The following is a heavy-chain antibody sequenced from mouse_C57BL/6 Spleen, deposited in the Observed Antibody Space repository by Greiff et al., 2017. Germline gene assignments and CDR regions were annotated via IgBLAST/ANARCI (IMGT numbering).Heavy chain of an antibody. D-gene: IGHD1-1*01. CDR2: IYPGSGNT. Sequence: VHLVESGPELVKPGASVKISCKASGYTFTDDYINWVKQRPGQGLEWIGWIYPGSGNTKYNAKFKGKATLTVDTSSSTAYMRLSSLTSEASAVYFCARGGDCSGSSYGFFGYWGQWTLVTVSA. CDR3: ARGGDCSGSSYGFFGY. J-gene: IGHJ3*01. CDR1: GYTFTDDY. V-gene: IGHV1-84*01.